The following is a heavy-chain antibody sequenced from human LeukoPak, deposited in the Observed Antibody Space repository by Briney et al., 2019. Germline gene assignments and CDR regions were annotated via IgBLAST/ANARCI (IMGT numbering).Heavy chain of an antibody. CDR1: GFTFSSYA. Sequence: GESLRLSCAASGFTFSSYAMSWVRQAPGKGLVWVSHISTDARTITYADFVKGRFTISRDNAKNTLYLQMNSLRAEDTALYYCVRGQATAWGLDYWGQGTLVTVSS. CDR2: ISTDARTI. J-gene: IGHJ4*02. V-gene: IGHV3-74*01. D-gene: IGHD6-13*01. CDR3: VRGQATAWGLDY.